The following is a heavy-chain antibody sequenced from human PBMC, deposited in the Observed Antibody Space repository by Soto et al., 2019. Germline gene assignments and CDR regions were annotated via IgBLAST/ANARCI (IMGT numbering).Heavy chain of an antibody. CDR1: GYTFTTYG. J-gene: IGHJ6*02. Sequence: QVQLVQSGAEVKKPGASVKVSCKASGYTFTTYGISWVRQAPGQGLEWMGWISAYNGNTKYAQKLQGRVTMTTDTSTSTAYMELRSLRSDDTAAYYCARTIDSRVGGYYYYGMDVWGQGTTVTVSS. D-gene: IGHD3-16*01. V-gene: IGHV1-18*01. CDR3: ARTIDSRVGGYYYYGMDV. CDR2: ISAYNGNT.